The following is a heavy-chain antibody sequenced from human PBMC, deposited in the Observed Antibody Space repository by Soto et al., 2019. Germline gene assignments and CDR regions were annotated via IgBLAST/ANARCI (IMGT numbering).Heavy chain of an antibody. V-gene: IGHV1-69*01. CDR1: GGTFSSYA. CDR3: ARSTVDTAMVKDYYYYGMDV. Sequence: QVQLVQSGAEVKKPGSSVKVSCKASGGTFSSYAISWVRQAPGQGLEWMGGIIPILGTANYAQKFQGRVTITADESTSTAYMELSSLRCEDRAVYYCARSTVDTAMVKDYYYYGMDVWGQGTTVTVSS. CDR2: IIPILGTA. J-gene: IGHJ6*02. D-gene: IGHD5-18*01.